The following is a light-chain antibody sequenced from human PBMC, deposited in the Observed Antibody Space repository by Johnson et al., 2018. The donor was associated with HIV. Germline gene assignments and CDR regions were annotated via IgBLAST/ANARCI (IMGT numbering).Light chain of an antibody. J-gene: IGLJ1*01. Sequence: QSVLTQPPSVSAAPGQKVTISCSGSSSNIGNNYVSWYQQLPGTAPKLLIYDNSKRPSGIPDRFSGSKSGTSATLGITGLQTGDEADYYCGTWDSSLSACVFGTGTKVTVL. CDR3: GTWDSSLSACV. CDR2: DNS. CDR1: SSNIGNNY. V-gene: IGLV1-51*01.